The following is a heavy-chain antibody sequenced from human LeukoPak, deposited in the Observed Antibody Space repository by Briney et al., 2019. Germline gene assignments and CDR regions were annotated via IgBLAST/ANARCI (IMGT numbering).Heavy chain of an antibody. Sequence: GGSLRLSCAASGFTFSSYAMSWVRRAPGKGLEWVSAISGSGGSTYYADSVKGRFTISRDNSKNTLYLQMNSLRAEDTAVYYCAKLTTVTTLSALDCWGQGTLVTVSS. J-gene: IGHJ4*02. CDR1: GFTFSSYA. CDR2: ISGSGGST. V-gene: IGHV3-23*01. CDR3: AKLTTVTTLSALDC. D-gene: IGHD4-17*01.